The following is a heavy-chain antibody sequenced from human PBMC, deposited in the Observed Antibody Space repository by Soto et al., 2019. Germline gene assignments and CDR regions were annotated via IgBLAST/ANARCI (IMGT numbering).Heavy chain of an antibody. J-gene: IGHJ5*02. CDR3: VRLIGNSWLDG. D-gene: IGHD1-26*01. CDR2: TYYRSKWYN. Sequence: SQTLSLTCAISGDSVSSSSVTWNWIRHSPSRGLEWLGRTYYRSKWYNDYAESVKSRITINPDTSKNQFSLHLNSVTPEDTAVYYCVRLIGNSWLDGWGQGTLVTVSS. CDR1: GDSVSSSSVT. V-gene: IGHV6-1*01.